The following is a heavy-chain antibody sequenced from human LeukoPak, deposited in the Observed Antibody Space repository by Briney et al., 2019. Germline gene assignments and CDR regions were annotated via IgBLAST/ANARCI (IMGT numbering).Heavy chain of an antibody. CDR1: GFSLSTSGMC. CDR3: AHGLYGMDV. D-gene: IGHD3-16*01. J-gene: IGHJ6*02. CDR2: IDWDDDK. Sequence: SGPTLVNPTHTLTLTCTFSGFSLSTSGMCVSWIRQPPGKALEWLARIDWDDDKYYNTSLKTRLTISKDTSKNRVVLTMTNMDPVDTATYYCAHGLYGMDVWGQGTTVTVSS. V-gene: IGHV2-70*12.